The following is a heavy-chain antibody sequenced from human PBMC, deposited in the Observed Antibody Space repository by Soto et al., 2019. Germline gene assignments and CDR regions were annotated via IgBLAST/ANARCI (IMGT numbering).Heavy chain of an antibody. V-gene: IGHV4-34*02. CDR1: GGSFRGYF. J-gene: IGHJ4*02. CDR2: VNDSGST. D-gene: IGHD3-16*01. Sequence: QVQLQQWGAGLLKPSETLSLTCAVSGGSFRGYFWSWIRHSPDKGLEWVGEVNDSGSTYYNPSFKSRLTISVDTSTSQISLRLTSVTAADSAAYYCQGGDFWGQGTRVTVSS. CDR3: QGGDF.